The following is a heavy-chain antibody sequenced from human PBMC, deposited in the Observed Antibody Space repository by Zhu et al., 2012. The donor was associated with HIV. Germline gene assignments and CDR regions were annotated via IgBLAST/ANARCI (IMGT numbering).Heavy chain of an antibody. Sequence: QVQLQGSGPRLLKPSETLSLTCTVSGGSITDPGYFWAWIRQPPGKGLEWIGSVYYSGDTYDNPSLKSRLTISVDTSNNQFSLQLRSPTAADTAVYYCAKSRTSGWYPYAFDVWGQGRVVSVSS. V-gene: IGHV4-39*01. D-gene: IGHD6-19*01. CDR3: AKSRTSGWYPYAFDV. CDR2: VYYSGDT. CDR1: GGSITDPGYF. J-gene: IGHJ3*01.